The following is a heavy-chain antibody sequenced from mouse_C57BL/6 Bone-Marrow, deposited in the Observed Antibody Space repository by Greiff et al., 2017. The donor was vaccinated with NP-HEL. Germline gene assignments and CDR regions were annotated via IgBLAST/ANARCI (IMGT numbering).Heavy chain of an antibody. CDR3: ARHGDYFGSSYGYFDG. D-gene: IGHD1-1*01. CDR1: GYTFTEYT. CDR2: FYPGSGSI. Sequence: QVQLKQSGAELVKPGASVKLSCKASGYTFTEYTIHWVKQRSGQGLEWIGWFYPGSGSIKYNEKFKDKATLTADKSSSTVYMDLSRVTSEDAAVYFCARHGDYFGSSYGYFDGWGTGTTVTVSS. J-gene: IGHJ1*03. V-gene: IGHV1-62-2*01.